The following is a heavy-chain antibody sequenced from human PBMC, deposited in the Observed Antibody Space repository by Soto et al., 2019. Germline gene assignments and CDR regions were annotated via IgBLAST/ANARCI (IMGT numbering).Heavy chain of an antibody. Sequence: EREAVISYDGNNKYYADSVKGRFTISKDNFRNMLFLQMDSLRPEDTAVFYCARGRATIAVSRFHYGLDVWGQGTTVTVAS. V-gene: IGHV3-30-3*01. CDR2: ISYDGNNK. CDR3: ARGRATIAVSRFHYGLDV. D-gene: IGHD5-12*01. J-gene: IGHJ6*02.